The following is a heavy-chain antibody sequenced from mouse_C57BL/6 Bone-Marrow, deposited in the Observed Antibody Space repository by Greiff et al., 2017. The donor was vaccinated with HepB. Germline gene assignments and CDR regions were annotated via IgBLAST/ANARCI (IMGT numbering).Heavy chain of an antibody. CDR1: GYTFTSYW. CDR3: ARGGGWLLRGFAY. Sequence: QVQLQQSGAELVKPGASVKLSCKASGYTFTSYWMQWVKQRPGQGLEWIGEIDPSDSYTNYNQKFKGKATLTVDTSSSTAYMQLSSLTSEDSAVYYCARGGGWLLRGFAYWGQGTLVTVSA. J-gene: IGHJ3*01. CDR2: IDPSDSYT. D-gene: IGHD2-3*01. V-gene: IGHV1-50*01.